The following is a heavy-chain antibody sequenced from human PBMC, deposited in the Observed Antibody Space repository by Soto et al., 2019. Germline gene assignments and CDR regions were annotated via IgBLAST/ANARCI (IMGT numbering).Heavy chain of an antibody. CDR2: IYYSGST. Sequence: SETLSLTCIVSGGSINSGDYYWSWIRQSPGKGLEWIGYIYYSGSTYYNPSLKSRSTISIDTSKNQFFLYVDSVTAADTAVYYCARLDKGYEASEYWGQGNMVNVSS. J-gene: IGHJ4*02. CDR3: ARLDKGYEASEY. V-gene: IGHV4-30-4*01. CDR1: GGSINSGDYY. D-gene: IGHD2-2*01.